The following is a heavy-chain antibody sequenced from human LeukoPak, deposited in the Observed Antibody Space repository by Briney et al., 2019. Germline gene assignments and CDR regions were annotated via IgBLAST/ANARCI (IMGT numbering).Heavy chain of an antibody. Sequence: SQTLSLTCTVSGGSISSGDYYWSWIRQPPKKGLEWIGEINHSGSTNYNPSLKSRVTISVDTSKNQFSLKVRSVTAADTAVYYCARGHVGSYAYYYYYGMDVWGQGTTVTVSS. CDR1: GGSISSGDYY. V-gene: IGHV4-30-4*01. CDR2: INHSGST. D-gene: IGHD2-8*01. CDR3: ARGHVGSYAYYYYYGMDV. J-gene: IGHJ6*02.